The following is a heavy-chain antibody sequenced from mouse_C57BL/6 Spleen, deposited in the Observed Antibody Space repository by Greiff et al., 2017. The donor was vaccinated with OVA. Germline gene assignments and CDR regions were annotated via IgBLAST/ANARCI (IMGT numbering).Heavy chain of an antibody. V-gene: IGHV3-6*01. CDR3: AREDYYGYVDY. J-gene: IGHJ2*01. CDR2: ISYDGSN. D-gene: IGHD2-2*01. CDR1: GYSITSGYY. Sequence: VQLQQSGPGLVKPSQSLSLTCSVTGYSITSGYYWNWIRQFPGNKLEWMGYISYDGSNNYNPSLKNRISITRDTSKNQFFLKLNSVTTEDTATYYCAREDYYGYVDYWGQGTTLTVSS.